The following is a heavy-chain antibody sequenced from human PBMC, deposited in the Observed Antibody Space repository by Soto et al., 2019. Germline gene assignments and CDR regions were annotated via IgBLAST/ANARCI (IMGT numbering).Heavy chain of an antibody. Sequence: GGSLRLSCAASGFTFSDYYMSWIRQAPGKGLEWVSYISSSSRYTNYADSVKGRFTISRDNAKNSLYLQMNSLRAEDTAVYYCARDGVVAAGGPRHYYGMDVWGQGTTVTVSS. D-gene: IGHD6-13*01. CDR1: GFTFSDYY. CDR2: ISSSSRYT. CDR3: ARDGVVAAGGPRHYYGMDV. J-gene: IGHJ6*02. V-gene: IGHV3-11*06.